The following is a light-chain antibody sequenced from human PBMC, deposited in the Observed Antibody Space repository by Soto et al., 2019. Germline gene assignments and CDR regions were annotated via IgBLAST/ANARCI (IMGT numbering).Light chain of an antibody. V-gene: IGKV3D-20*02. J-gene: IGKJ1*01. CDR2: GAS. CDR1: QSVSSSY. Sequence: EIVLAQSPSTLSLSPGERATLSCRASQSVSSSYLAWYQQKPGQAPRLLIYGASSRATGIPDRFSGSGSGTDFTLTISSLEPEDFAVYYCQQRSSWPWTFGQGTKVDIK. CDR3: QQRSSWPWT.